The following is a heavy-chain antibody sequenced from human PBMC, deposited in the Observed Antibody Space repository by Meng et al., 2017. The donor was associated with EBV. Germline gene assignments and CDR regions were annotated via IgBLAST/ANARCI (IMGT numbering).Heavy chain of an antibody. V-gene: IGHV7-4-1*02. D-gene: IGHD1-1*01. CDR2: INTYSGKA. CDR3: ARGVEENGSHYPFDS. Sequence: QVELGQSGSEVKRPGASVKVSCKASGITFRNYAINWMRQVPGQGLEWMGWINTYSGKATFAQGFTGRFVFSLDTPVTTAHLQISGLKTEDSAVYYCARGVEENGSHYPFDSWGQGTLVTVSS. CDR1: GITFRNYA. J-gene: IGHJ4*02.